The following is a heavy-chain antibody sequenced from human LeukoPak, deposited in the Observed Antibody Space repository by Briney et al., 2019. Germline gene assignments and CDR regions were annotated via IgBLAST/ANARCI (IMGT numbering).Heavy chain of an antibody. CDR1: GYTFSGYY. V-gene: IGHV1-2*02. CDR3: ARGGASNYYGSNWFDP. CDR2: INPNSGGT. D-gene: IGHD4-11*01. Sequence: ASVKVSCKASGYTFSGYYMHWVRQAPGQGLEWMGWINPNSGGTNYAQKFQGRVTMTRDTSISTAYMDLSRLRSDDTAVYYCARGGASNYYGSNWFDPWGQGTLVTVS. J-gene: IGHJ5*02.